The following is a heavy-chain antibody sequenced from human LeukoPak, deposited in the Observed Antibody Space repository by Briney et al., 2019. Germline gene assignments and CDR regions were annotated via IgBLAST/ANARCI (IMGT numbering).Heavy chain of an antibody. J-gene: IGHJ4*02. Sequence: GGSLRLSCPASGFTFSSYWMSWVHQAPGKGLEWVANIKKDGSEKYYVDSVKGRFTISRDNAKKSLYLQVNSLRAEDTAMYFCVRDVGAVRGEVYFDYWGQGTPVTVSS. D-gene: IGHD3-10*01. V-gene: IGHV3-7*01. CDR1: GFTFSSYW. CDR2: IKKDGSEK. CDR3: VRDVGAVRGEVYFDY.